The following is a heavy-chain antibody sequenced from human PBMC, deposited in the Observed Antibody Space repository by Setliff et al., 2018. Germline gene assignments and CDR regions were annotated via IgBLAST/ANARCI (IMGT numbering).Heavy chain of an antibody. CDR1: NVSISDYY. D-gene: IGHD3-16*01. CDR2: INNGGTA. CDR3: ARQWGGAEDS. V-gene: IGHV4-4*07. Sequence: AETLSLTCTVSNVSISDYYWSWIRQPAGKGLEWIREINNGGTANYNPSFTSRVIMSVDTSKDHIFLKLSSVTAADMAVYYCARQWGGAEDSWGQGTLVTVSS. J-gene: IGHJ4*02.